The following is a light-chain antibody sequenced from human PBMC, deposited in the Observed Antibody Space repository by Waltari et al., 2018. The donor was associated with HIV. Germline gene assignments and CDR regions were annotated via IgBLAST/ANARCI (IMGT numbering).Light chain of an antibody. CDR3: QAWDSSTVV. Sequence: SYELTQPPSVSVSPGQTANIACSGDNLGDKYTCWYQQKPGQSPILVIYQDRKRPPGIPERFSGSNSGNTATLTISGTQTMDEADYYCQAWDSSTVVFGGGTKLTVL. J-gene: IGLJ2*01. V-gene: IGLV3-1*01. CDR2: QDR. CDR1: NLGDKY.